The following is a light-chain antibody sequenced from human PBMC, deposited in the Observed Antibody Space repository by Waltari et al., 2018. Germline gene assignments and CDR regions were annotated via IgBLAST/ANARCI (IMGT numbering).Light chain of an antibody. Sequence: QSALTQPPSASGTPGQTVTISCSGSSSNVEANTVNWYQQLPGTAPRLLIYYDNQRPSGVPERFSGSKSGTSASLAISGLQSEDEADYYCAAWDDTLSGYWVFGGGTKLTVL. CDR1: SSNVEANT. CDR3: AAWDDTLSGYWV. V-gene: IGLV1-44*01. J-gene: IGLJ3*02. CDR2: YDN.